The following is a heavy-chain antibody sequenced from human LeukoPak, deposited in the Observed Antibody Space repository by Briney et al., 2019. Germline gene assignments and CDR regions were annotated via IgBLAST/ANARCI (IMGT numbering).Heavy chain of an antibody. V-gene: IGHV4-59*01. D-gene: IGHD3-3*01. Sequence: PSETLSLTCTVSGGSISSYYWSWIRQPPGKGLEWIGYIYYSGSTNYNPSLKSRVTISVDTSKNQFSLKLSSVTAADTAVYYCARTYYDFWGGYLLYFDYWGQGTLVTVSS. CDR1: GGSISSYY. CDR2: IYYSGST. CDR3: ARTYYDFWGGYLLYFDY. J-gene: IGHJ4*02.